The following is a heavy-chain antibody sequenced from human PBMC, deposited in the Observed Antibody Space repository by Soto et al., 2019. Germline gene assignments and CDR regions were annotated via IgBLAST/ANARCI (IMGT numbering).Heavy chain of an antibody. J-gene: IGHJ4*02. CDR3: ARLVVVAPVANV. D-gene: IGHD2-21*01. Sequence: PSETLSLTCSVSGGSIAYNSYYWGWIRQPPGKGLEWVGGIFYTGTTYYSPSLRDRVSISVDTSKNSFSLNLTSVTAADTAVYFCARLVVVAPVANVWGQGALVTVYS. CDR1: GGSIAYNSYY. V-gene: IGHV4-39*02. CDR2: IFYTGTT.